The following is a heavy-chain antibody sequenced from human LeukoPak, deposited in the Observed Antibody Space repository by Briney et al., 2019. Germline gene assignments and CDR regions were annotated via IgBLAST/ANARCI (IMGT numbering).Heavy chain of an antibody. CDR2: IYPGDSDT. CDR1: GYSFTSYW. CDR3: ARIPGYSSGWPDYNWFDP. V-gene: IGHV5-51*01. J-gene: IGHJ5*02. D-gene: IGHD6-19*01. Sequence: GESLKISCKGSGYSFTSYWIGWVRQMPGKGLEWMGIIYPGDSDTRYSPSFQGQVTISADKSTSTAYLQWSSLKASDTAMYYCARIPGYSSGWPDYNWFDPWGQGTLVTVSS.